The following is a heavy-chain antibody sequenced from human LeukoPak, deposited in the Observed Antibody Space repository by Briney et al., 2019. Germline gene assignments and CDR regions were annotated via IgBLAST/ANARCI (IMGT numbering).Heavy chain of an antibody. CDR3: ARSGIKMVRGVIIKSPYHMDV. V-gene: IGHV3-48*03. CDR1: GFTFSSYE. J-gene: IGHJ6*03. CDR2: ISSSGSTI. Sequence: GGSLRLSCAASGFTFSSYEMNWVRQAPGKGLEWVSYISSSGSTIYYADSVEGRFTISRDDAKNSLSLQMNSLRAEDTAVYYCARSGIKMVRGVIIKSPYHMDVWGKGTTVTVSS. D-gene: IGHD3-10*01.